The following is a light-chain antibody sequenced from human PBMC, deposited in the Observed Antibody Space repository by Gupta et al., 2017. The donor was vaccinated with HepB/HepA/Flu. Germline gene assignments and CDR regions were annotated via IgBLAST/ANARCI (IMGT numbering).Light chain of an antibody. CDR2: AAS. J-gene: IGKJ1*01. Sequence: DIQMPQSPSSLSASVGDRVTITCRASQSISSYLNWYQQKPGKAPKLLIYAASSWQRGVPSRFSGSGSGTDFTLTISSLQPEDFATYYCQQSYSTPPTRTFGQGTKVEIK. V-gene: IGKV1-39*01. CDR1: QSISSY. CDR3: QQSYSTPPTRT.